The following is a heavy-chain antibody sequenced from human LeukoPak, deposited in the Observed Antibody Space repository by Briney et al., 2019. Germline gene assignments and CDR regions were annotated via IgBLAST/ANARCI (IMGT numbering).Heavy chain of an antibody. V-gene: IGHV4-59*11. CDR2: IYYSGST. CDR1: GGSISSHY. CDR3: ARDRRQMDV. Sequence: SETLSLTCTVSGGSISSHYWSWIRQPPGKGLEWIGYIYYSGSTNYNPSLKSRVTISVDTSKNQFSLKLSSVTAADTAVYYCARDRRQMDVWGKGTTVTVSS. J-gene: IGHJ6*04.